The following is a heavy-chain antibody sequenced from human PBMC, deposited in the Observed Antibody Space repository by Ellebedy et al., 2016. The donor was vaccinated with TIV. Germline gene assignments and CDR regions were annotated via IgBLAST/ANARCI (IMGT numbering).Heavy chain of an antibody. Sequence: PGGSLRLSCAASGFTFSNAWMSRVLHAPGTGLDWVYRFKSKSDGGTTDYAAPVKGRFSISRDDSKNTLYLQMNSLKSEDSAVYYCTKGEANLDYWGQGTLVTVSS. V-gene: IGHV3-15*01. D-gene: IGHD1-26*01. J-gene: IGHJ4*02. CDR2: FKSKSDGGTT. CDR3: TKGEANLDY. CDR1: GFTFSNAW.